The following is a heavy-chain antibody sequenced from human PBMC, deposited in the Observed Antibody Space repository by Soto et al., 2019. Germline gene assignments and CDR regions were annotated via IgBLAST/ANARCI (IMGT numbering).Heavy chain of an antibody. CDR3: ALDWGSSAAGAFDI. Sequence: GALRLSCAASGFTFSSYGMHWVRQAPGKGLEWVAVIWYDGSNKYYADSVKGRFTISRDNSKNTLYLQMNSLRAEDTAVYYCALDWGSSAAGAFDIWGQGTMVTVSS. CDR2: IWYDGSNK. J-gene: IGHJ3*02. V-gene: IGHV3-33*01. CDR1: GFTFSSYG. D-gene: IGHD6-13*01.